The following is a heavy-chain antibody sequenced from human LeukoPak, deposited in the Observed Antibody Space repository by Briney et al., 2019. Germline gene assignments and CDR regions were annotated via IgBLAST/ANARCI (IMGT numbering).Heavy chain of an antibody. CDR3: AKGIGLAVAGPHY. D-gene: IGHD6-19*01. J-gene: IGHJ4*02. CDR2: ISGSGDKT. Sequence: GGSLRLSCGPSGFTFSSCAMTCVPEAPGGGVEWVSAISGSGDKTYYADSVRGGFTISRDNSQTTLYLHMNSLRAEDTAVYYCAKGIGLAVAGPHYWGQGGLVTVSS. CDR1: GFTFSSCA. V-gene: IGHV3-23*01.